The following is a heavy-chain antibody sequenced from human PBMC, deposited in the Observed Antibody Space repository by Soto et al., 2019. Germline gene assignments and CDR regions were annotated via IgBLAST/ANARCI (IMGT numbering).Heavy chain of an antibody. CDR1: GYTFTTHD. D-gene: IGHD4-17*01. CDR2: MNPNSGGT. J-gene: IGHJ4*02. V-gene: IGHV1-8*01. Sequence: QVQLVQSGAEVKKPGASVKVSCKASGYTFTTHDINWVRQATGQGLEWMGWMNPNSGGTGYAQKLQGRVTMTRNTSISTAYMELSSLRSEDTAVYYCARGLGRRDYNLDYWGQGTLVTVSS. CDR3: ARGLGRRDYNLDY.